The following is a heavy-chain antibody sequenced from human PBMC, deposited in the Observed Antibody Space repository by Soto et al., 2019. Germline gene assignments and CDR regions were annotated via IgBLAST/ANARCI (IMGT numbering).Heavy chain of an antibody. V-gene: IGHV3-30-3*01. J-gene: IGHJ3*02. Sequence: QVQVVESGGGVVQPGRSLRLSCAASGFTFSSYAMHWVRQAPGKGLEWVAVISYDGSNKYYADSVKGRFTISRDNSKNPLYLQMNSLRAEDTAVYYCARDGDEGAFDIWGQGTMVTVSS. CDR2: ISYDGSNK. CDR1: GFTFSSYA. CDR3: ARDGDEGAFDI.